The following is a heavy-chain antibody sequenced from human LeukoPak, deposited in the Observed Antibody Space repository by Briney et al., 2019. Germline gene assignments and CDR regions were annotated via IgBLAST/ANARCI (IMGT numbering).Heavy chain of an antibody. J-gene: IGHJ6*02. CDR1: GFIFSNYA. CDR2: ISDTGHDT. CDR3: ARDEEEMATPNYGMNV. D-gene: IGHD5-24*01. V-gene: IGHV3-23*01. Sequence: GGSLRLSCAASGFIFSNYAMSWVRQTPGKGLEWVSVISDTGHDTFYRDSVKGRFTISRDNSKNTLYLQMNSLRAEDTAVYYCARDEEEMATPNYGMNVWGQGTTVTVSS.